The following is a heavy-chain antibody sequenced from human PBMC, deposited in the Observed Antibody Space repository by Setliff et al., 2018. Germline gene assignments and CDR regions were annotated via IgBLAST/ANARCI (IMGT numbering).Heavy chain of an antibody. CDR2: ISSSGSTI. V-gene: IGHV3-48*03. D-gene: IGHD3-22*01. CDR3: APYSSGYYAEFDY. CDR1: GFTFSSYE. J-gene: IGHJ4*02. Sequence: PGGSLRLSCAASGFTFSSYEMNWVRQAPGNGLEWVSYISSSGSTIYYADSVKGRFTISRDNAKNSLYLQMNSLRAEDTAVYYCAPYSSGYYAEFDYWGQGTLVTVSS.